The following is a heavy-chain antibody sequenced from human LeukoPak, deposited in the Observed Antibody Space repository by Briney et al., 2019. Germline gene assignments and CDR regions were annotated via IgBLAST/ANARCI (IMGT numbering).Heavy chain of an antibody. J-gene: IGHJ4*02. Sequence: GGSLRLSCVASGFTFSSYWMSWVRQAPGKGPEWVANIKQDGSEKYYVDSVKGRFTISRDNAKNSLYLQMNSLRAEDTAVYYCAMDRGYWGQGTLVTVSS. V-gene: IGHV3-7*04. CDR2: IKQDGSEK. CDR1: GFTFSSYW. CDR3: AMDRGY. D-gene: IGHD5-24*01.